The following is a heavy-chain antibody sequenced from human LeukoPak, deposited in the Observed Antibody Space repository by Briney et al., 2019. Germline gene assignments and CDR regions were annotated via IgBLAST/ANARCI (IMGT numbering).Heavy chain of an antibody. D-gene: IGHD3-22*01. CDR1: GFTFNSNW. CDR2: IKQDGSEK. Sequence: GGSLRLSCVASGFTFNSNWMSWVRQAPGKGLEWVANIKQDGSEKYYVDSVKGRFTISRDNAKNSLSLQMNSLRAEDTAVYYCARDKYYDRYFDSWGQGTLVTVSS. J-gene: IGHJ4*02. V-gene: IGHV3-7*01. CDR3: ARDKYYDRYFDS.